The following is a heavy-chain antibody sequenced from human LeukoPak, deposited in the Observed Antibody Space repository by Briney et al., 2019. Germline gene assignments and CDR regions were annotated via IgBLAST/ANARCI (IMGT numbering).Heavy chain of an antibody. Sequence: SGPTLVKPTQTLTLTCMVSDLSLTTSGVGVGWLRQPPGEALQWLATVYWDDEKRYSPSLKYRLTITKDASTNQVVLTMTNVDPVDTGRYYCAHTVKMSTYNSRGLLNDAFDIWGQGTTVTVSS. CDR3: AHTVKMSTYNSRGLLNDAFDI. CDR1: DLSLTTSGVG. CDR2: VYWDDEK. V-gene: IGHV2-5*02. D-gene: IGHD2/OR15-2a*01. J-gene: IGHJ3*02.